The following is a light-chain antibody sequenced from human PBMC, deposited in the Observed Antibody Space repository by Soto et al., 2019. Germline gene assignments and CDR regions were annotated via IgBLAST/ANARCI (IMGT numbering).Light chain of an antibody. CDR1: RSDVGGYNF. CDR2: EVS. Sequence: QSALTQPASVSGSPGQSITISCTGTRSDVGGYNFVSWCQQHPGKAPKLMIYEVSNRPSGVSHRFSGSKSGNTASLTISGLQAEDEADYYCISYTSTNTHYVFGTGTKVTVL. V-gene: IGLV2-14*01. J-gene: IGLJ1*01. CDR3: ISYTSTNTHYV.